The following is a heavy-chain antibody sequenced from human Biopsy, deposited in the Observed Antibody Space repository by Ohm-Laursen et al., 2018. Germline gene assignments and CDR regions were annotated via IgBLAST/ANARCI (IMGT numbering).Heavy chain of an antibody. CDR2: IIAVSGLV. CDR1: GGTFSNSA. D-gene: IGHD3-3*01. Sequence: SVKVSCKVSGGTFSNSAISWVRQAPGEGLEWMGGIIAVSGLVNYAPKFQGRVSITADKSTTTAYMELSNLKSEDTAVYYCAIPFQYYDSWGGYPPFDHWGQGTLVTVSS. J-gene: IGHJ4*02. CDR3: AIPFQYYDSWGGYPPFDH. V-gene: IGHV1-69*10.